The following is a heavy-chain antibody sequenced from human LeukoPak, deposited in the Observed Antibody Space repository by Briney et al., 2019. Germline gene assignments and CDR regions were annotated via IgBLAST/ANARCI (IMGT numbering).Heavy chain of an antibody. Sequence: SETLFLTCTVSGGSISSYYWSWIRQPPGKGLEWIACISYSGSTKYNPSLKSRVTLSVDTSKNQLSLKLSSVTAADTAVYYCAREPGFDSSGYLNWFDPWGQGTLVTVSS. CDR2: ISYSGST. J-gene: IGHJ5*02. CDR1: GGSISSYY. V-gene: IGHV4-59*01. D-gene: IGHD3-22*01. CDR3: AREPGFDSSGYLNWFDP.